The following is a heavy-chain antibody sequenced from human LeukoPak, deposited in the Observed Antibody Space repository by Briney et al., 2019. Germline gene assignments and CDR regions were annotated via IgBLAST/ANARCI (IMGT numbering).Heavy chain of an antibody. D-gene: IGHD5-24*01. CDR1: GYSFTSYW. Sequence: GESLKISCKGSGYSFTSYWIGWVRQMPGKGLEWMGIIYPGDSDTRYSPPFQGQVTISADKSISTAYLQWSSLKASDTAMYYCARHVWEMATTIVGYYYYGMDVWGQGTTVTVSS. V-gene: IGHV5-51*01. CDR2: IYPGDSDT. J-gene: IGHJ6*02. CDR3: ARHVWEMATTIVGYYYYGMDV.